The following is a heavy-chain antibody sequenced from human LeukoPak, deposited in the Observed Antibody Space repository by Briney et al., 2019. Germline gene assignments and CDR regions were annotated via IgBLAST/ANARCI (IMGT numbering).Heavy chain of an antibody. CDR1: GGSFSGYY. J-gene: IGHJ4*02. CDR2: IYHSGST. D-gene: IGHD5-12*01. Sequence: SETLSLTCAVYGGSFSGYYWGWIRQPPGQGLEWIGNIYHSGSTYYNPSLKSRVTISVDTSKNQFSLKLSSVTAADTAVYYCARKDPGYSGYSDFDYWGQGTLVTVSS. V-gene: IGHV4-34*01. CDR3: ARKDPGYSGYSDFDY.